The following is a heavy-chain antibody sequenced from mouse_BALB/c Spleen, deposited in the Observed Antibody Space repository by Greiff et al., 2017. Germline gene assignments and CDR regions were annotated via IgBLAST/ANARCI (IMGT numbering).Heavy chain of an antibody. Sequence: EVKLVESGGGLVQPGGSRKLSCAASGFTFSSFGMHWVRQAPEKGLEWVAYISSGSSTIYYADTVKGRFTIPRDNPKNTLFLQMTSLRSEDTAMYYCARFYYGNYYAMDYWGQGTSVTVSS. V-gene: IGHV5-17*02. CDR2: ISSGSSTI. CDR3: ARFYYGNYYAMDY. CDR1: GFTFSSFG. D-gene: IGHD2-1*01. J-gene: IGHJ4*01.